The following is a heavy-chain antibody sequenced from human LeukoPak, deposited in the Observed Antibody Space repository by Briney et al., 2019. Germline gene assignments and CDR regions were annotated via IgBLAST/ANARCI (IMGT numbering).Heavy chain of an antibody. V-gene: IGHV1-18*01. D-gene: IGHD1-26*01. CDR1: GYTFTSYG. CDR3: ARDLLSGSYYGGTDY. J-gene: IGHJ4*02. Sequence: ASVKVSCKASGYTFTSYGISWVRQAPGQGLEWMGWISAYNGNTNYAQKLQGRVTMTTDTSTSTAYMELRSLRSDGTAVYYCARDLLSGSYYGGTDYWGQGTLVTVSS. CDR2: ISAYNGNT.